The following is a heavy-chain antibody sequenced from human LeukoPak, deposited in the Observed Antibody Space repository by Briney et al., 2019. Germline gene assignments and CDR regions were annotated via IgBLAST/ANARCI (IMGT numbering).Heavy chain of an antibody. CDR1: GFSFNNYD. CDR2: ISDSGGAT. D-gene: IGHD2-2*01. J-gene: IGHJ4*02. CDR3: GRYGRNPEF. Sequence: GGSLRLSCAASGFSFNNYDMTWVRQGPGKGLGWVSRISDSGGATGYGDSVKGRFTISRDNSKNTVYLQMNSLRAEDTAVYCCGRYGRNPEFWGQGTLVAVSS. V-gene: IGHV3-23*01.